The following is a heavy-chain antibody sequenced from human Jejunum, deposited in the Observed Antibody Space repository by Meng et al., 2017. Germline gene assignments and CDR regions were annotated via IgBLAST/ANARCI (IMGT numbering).Heavy chain of an antibody. CDR3: TKAYYDVNQRDWYFDL. D-gene: IGHD3-22*01. V-gene: IGHV3-73*02. CDR1: GFTLSGSA. J-gene: IGHJ2*01. CDR2: IRSKANNYAT. Sequence: GHLVESGGGLVQPGGSLGLPCAASGFTLSGSAIHWVRQASGKGLEWVGRIRSKANNYATAYSESVRGRFTVSRDDSKNTAYLQMNSLESEDAAIYFCTKAYYDVNQRDWYFDLWGRGTLVTVSS.